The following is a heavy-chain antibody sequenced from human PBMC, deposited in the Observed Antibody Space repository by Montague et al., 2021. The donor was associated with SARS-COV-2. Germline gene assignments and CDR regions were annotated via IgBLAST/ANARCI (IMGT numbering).Heavy chain of an antibody. D-gene: IGHD3-10*01. CDR3: ARLGDGVVPSPILGIGPYYSYYCMDV. CDR2: IHHGGST. V-gene: IGHV4-34*01. J-gene: IGHJ6*02. Sequence: SETLSLTCAVHGGSFSTYSWNWIRQPPGKGLEWIGEIHHGGSTNYNPSLKSRVTISADTAKNKFSLKLTSVDAADTAVYYCARLGDGVVPSPILGIGPYYSYYCMDVWGQGTTVTVSS. CDR1: GGSFSTYS.